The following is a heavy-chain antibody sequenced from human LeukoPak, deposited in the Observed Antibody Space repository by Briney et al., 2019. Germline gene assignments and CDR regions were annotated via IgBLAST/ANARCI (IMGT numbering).Heavy chain of an antibody. Sequence: ASVRVSCKATGYPFSAHFLNWVRQAPGQGLEWMGNIDTTTGNPRYAQDFTGRFVFSLDTSVSTAYLQITSLKADDTAAYYCVRGTPTPGMDYWGQGTQVTVSS. CDR1: GYPFSAHF. J-gene: IGHJ4*02. CDR3: VRGTPTPGMDY. V-gene: IGHV7-4-1*02. D-gene: IGHD3-10*01. CDR2: IDTTTGNP.